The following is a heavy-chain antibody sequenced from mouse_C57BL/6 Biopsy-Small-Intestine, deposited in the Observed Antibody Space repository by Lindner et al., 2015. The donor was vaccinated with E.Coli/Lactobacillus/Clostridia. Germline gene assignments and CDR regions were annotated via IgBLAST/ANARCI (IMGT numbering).Heavy chain of an antibody. J-gene: IGHJ3*01. D-gene: IGHD1-1*02. CDR2: IDPENGDT. V-gene: IGHV14-4*01. CDR3: TTFGGSPFAY. CDR1: GFNIKDDY. Sequence: VQLQESGAELVRPGASVKLSCTASGFNIKDDYMHWVKQRPEQGLEWIGWIDPENGDTEYASKFQGKATIKADTSSNTAYLQLSSLTSEDTAVYYCTTFGGSPFAYWGQGTLVTVSA.